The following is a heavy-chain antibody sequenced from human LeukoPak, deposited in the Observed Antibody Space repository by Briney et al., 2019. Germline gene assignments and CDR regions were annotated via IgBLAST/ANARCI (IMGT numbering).Heavy chain of an antibody. V-gene: IGHV3-53*01. D-gene: IGHD7-27*01. Sequence: PGGSPRLSCAVSGFNVSHYYMSWVRQAPGKGLEWVSVIYSNNTTYYADAVKGRFTISRGNSNSTLYLQMNNLRVDDTAVYYCARASWGYDFDSWGLGTLVAVSS. J-gene: IGHJ4*02. CDR1: GFNVSHYY. CDR2: IYSNNTT. CDR3: ARASWGYDFDS.